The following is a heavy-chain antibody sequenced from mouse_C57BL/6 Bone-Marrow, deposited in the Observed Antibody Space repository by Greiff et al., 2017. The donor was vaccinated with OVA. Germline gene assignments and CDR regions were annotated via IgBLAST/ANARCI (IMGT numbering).Heavy chain of an antibody. D-gene: IGHD1-1*01. V-gene: IGHV14-3*01. CDR3: ARAFDYYGTTYYFDY. Sequence: VQLKQSVAELVRPGASVKLSCTASGFNIKNTYMHWVKQRPEQGLEWIGRIDPANGNTKYAPKFQGKATITADTSSNTAYLQLSSLTSEDTAIYYCARAFDYYGTTYYFDYWGQGTTLTVSS. J-gene: IGHJ2*01. CDR1: GFNIKNTY. CDR2: IDPANGNT.